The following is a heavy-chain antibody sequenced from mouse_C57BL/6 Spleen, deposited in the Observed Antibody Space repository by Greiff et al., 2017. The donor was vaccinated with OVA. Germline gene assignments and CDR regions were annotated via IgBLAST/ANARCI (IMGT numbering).Heavy chain of an antibody. CDR2: IRLKSDNYAT. J-gene: IGHJ4*01. V-gene: IGHV6-3*01. CDR3: ALNGGGGAMDY. CDR1: GFTFSNYW. Sequence: EVQVVESGGGLVQPGGSMKLSCVASGFTFSNYWMNWVRQSPEKGLEWVAQIRLKSDNYATHYAESVKGRFTISRDDSKSSVYLQMNNLRAEDTGIYYCALNGGGGAMDYWGQGTSVTVSS.